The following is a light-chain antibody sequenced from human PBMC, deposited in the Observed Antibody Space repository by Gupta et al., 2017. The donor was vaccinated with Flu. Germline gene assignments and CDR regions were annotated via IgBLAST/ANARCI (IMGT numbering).Light chain of an antibody. Sequence: SYVLTQPPSVSVAPGQKARITCGGNNIGSKSVHWYQQKSGQAPVLVVYDDRDRPSGVPERFSSSNSGNTATLTISRVEAGDEADYYCQVWDSSSDSVFGGGTKLTVL. CDR3: QVWDSSSDSV. CDR1: NIGSKS. CDR2: DDR. V-gene: IGLV3-21*02. J-gene: IGLJ2*01.